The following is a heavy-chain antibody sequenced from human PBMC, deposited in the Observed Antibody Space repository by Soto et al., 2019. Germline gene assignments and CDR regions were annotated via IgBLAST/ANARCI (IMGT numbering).Heavy chain of an antibody. J-gene: IGHJ6*02. CDR3: ARHGMQGSYYYGMDV. CDR1: EYSFTNYW. Sequence: GESLKISCKGSEYSFTNYWIGWVRQMPGKGLEWMGIIYPADSDTRYYPSFQGQVTISADESISTAYLQWSSLKASDTAMYYCARHGMQGSYYYGMDVWGQGTTVTVS. V-gene: IGHV5-51*01. CDR2: IYPADSDT. D-gene: IGHD1-1*01.